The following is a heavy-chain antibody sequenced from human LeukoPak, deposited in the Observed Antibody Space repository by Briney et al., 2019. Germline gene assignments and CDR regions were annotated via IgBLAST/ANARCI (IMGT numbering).Heavy chain of an antibody. Sequence: ASVKVSCKASGYTFTSYGISWVRQAPGQGLEWMGWISAYNGNTNYAQKLQGRVTMTTDTSTSTACMELRSLRSDDTAVYYCARGLDYDSSLDAFDIWGQGTMVTVSS. D-gene: IGHD3-22*01. CDR2: ISAYNGNT. CDR3: ARGLDYDSSLDAFDI. CDR1: GYTFTSYG. V-gene: IGHV1-18*01. J-gene: IGHJ3*02.